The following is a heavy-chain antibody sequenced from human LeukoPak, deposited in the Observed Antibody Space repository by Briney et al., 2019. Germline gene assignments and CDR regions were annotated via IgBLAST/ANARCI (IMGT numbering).Heavy chain of an antibody. CDR3: AKGNLRGPPPNIDY. J-gene: IGHJ4*02. CDR1: GFTFSSYA. Sequence: GGSLRLSCAASGFTFSSYAMSWVRQGPGKGLEWVSTISVSGGSTYYADSVKGRFTISRDDSKNTLYLQMNSLRVEDTSVYYCAKGNLRGPPPNIDYWGQGTLVTVSS. D-gene: IGHD5/OR15-5a*01. CDR2: ISVSGGST. V-gene: IGHV3-23*01.